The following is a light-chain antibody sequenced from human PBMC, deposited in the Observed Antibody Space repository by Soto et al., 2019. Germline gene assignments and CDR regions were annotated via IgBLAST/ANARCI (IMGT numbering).Light chain of an antibody. CDR1: SSDVGGYNY. Sequence: QSALTQPASVSGSPGQSITISCTGTSSDVGGYNYVSWYQQHPGKAPKLIIYDVTNRPSGVSNRFSGSKSDNTASLTISGLQAEDEADYYFSSYTTSSTLVAFGGGTKLTVL. V-gene: IGLV2-14*03. CDR2: DVT. J-gene: IGLJ2*01. CDR3: SSYTTSSTLVA.